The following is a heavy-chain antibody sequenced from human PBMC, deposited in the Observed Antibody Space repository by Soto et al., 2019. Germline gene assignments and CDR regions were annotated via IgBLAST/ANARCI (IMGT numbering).Heavy chain of an antibody. CDR3: ARDPGGYSCGWYYGNWYFDL. Sequence: EVQLVESGGGLVQPGGSLRLSCAASGFTFSSYSMNWVRQAPGKGLEWVSYISSSSSTIYYADSVKGRFTISRDNAKNSLYLQMNSLIDEKTAVYYCARDPGGYSCGWYYGNWYFDLWGRGTLVTVSS. J-gene: IGHJ2*01. D-gene: IGHD5-18*01. CDR1: GFTFSSYS. CDR2: ISSSSSTI. V-gene: IGHV3-48*02.